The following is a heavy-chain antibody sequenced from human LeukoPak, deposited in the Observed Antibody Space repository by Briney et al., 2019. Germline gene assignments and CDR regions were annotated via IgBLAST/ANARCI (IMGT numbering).Heavy chain of an antibody. CDR1: GFTFSTYA. V-gene: IGHV3-23*01. J-gene: IGHJ4*02. Sequence: SGGSLRLSCAASGFTFSTYAMSWVRQAPGKGLEWVSVISAKGDDSYYADSVKGRFTISRHNSKNTVNLQMNSLRAEDTAVYYCAKGLPNSVWTTSFDYWGQGTLVTVSS. CDR2: ISAKGDDS. CDR3: AKGLPNSVWTTSFDY. D-gene: IGHD6-19*01.